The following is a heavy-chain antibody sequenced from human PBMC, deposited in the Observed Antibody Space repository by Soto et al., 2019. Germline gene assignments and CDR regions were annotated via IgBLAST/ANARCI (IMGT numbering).Heavy chain of an antibody. J-gene: IGHJ6*02. CDR1: CVSISSFDHY. Sequence: PSETLPLRFTVSCVSISSFDHYLSWIRQPPGKGLEWIGSIYYSGSTNYNPSLKSRVTISVDTSRNQFSLKLSSVTAADTAVYYCATSLIYSSRWYGNYYYYGMDVWGQGTTVT. CDR2: IYYSGST. CDR3: ATSLIYSSRWYGNYYYYGMDV. V-gene: IGHV4-39*01. D-gene: IGHD6-13*01.